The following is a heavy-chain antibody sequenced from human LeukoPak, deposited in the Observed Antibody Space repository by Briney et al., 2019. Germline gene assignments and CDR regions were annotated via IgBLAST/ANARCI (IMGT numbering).Heavy chain of an antibody. D-gene: IGHD6-19*01. V-gene: IGHV1-18*01. CDR1: GYTFTSYG. CDR2: ISAYNGNT. CDR3: AKDTMAHSSGWYKGDY. J-gene: IGHJ4*02. Sequence: ASVKVSCKASGYTFTSYGISWVRQAPGQGLEWMGWISAYNGNTNYAQKLQGRVTMTTDTSTSTAYMELRSLRSDDTAVYYCAKDTMAHSSGWYKGDYWGQGTLVTVSS.